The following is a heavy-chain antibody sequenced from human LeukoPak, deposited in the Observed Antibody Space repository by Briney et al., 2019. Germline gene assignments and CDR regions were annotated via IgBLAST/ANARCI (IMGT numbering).Heavy chain of an antibody. CDR1: GFTFSSYS. CDR2: ISSSSSYI. CDR3: AELGITMIGGV. Sequence: GGSLRLSCAASGFTFSSYSMNWVRQAPGKGLEWVSSISSSSSYIYYADSAKGRFTISRDNAKNSLYLQMNSLRAEDTAVYYCAELGITMIGGVWGKGTTVTISS. D-gene: IGHD3-10*02. J-gene: IGHJ6*04. V-gene: IGHV3-21*01.